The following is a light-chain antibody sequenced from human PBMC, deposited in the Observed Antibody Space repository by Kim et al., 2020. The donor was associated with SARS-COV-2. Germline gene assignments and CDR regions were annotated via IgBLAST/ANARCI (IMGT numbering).Light chain of an antibody. V-gene: IGLV3-19*01. J-gene: IGLJ1*01. CDR2: GKN. Sequence: SSELTQDPAVSVALGQTVRITCQGDSLRSYYASWYQQKPGQAPVLVIYGKNNRPSGIPDRFSGSSSGNTTSLTITGAQAGDEADYYCNSRDSSHNHFVFG. CDR3: NSRDSSHNHFV. CDR1: SLRSYY.